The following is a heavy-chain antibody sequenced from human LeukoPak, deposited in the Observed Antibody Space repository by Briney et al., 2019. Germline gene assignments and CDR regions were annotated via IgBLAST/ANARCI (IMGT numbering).Heavy chain of an antibody. CDR3: ARSFYDSTGSIPY. V-gene: IGHV3-48*02. Sequence: PGGSLRLSCAASGFTFSSYSMNWVRQAPGKGLEWVSYISSSSSTRYYADSMKGRFTISRDNAKNSLYLQMNSLRDEDTAVYYCARSFYDSTGSIPYWGQGTLVTVSS. D-gene: IGHD3-22*01. CDR1: GFTFSSYS. J-gene: IGHJ4*02. CDR2: ISSSSSTR.